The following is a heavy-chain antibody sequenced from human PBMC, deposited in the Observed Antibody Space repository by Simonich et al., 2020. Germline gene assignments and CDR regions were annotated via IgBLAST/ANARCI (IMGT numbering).Heavy chain of an antibody. CDR3: ARERAAAGEAFDY. V-gene: IGHV3-33*01. J-gene: IGHJ4*02. CDR2: IWYEGSNK. CDR1: GFTFSSYG. D-gene: IGHD6-13*01. Sequence: QVQLVESGGGVVQPGRSLRLSCAASGFTFSSYGMHWVRQAPGKGLRWGAVIWYEGSNKYYAESVKGRFTISRDNSKNTLYLQMNSLRAEDTAVYYCARERAAAGEAFDYWGQGTLVTVSS.